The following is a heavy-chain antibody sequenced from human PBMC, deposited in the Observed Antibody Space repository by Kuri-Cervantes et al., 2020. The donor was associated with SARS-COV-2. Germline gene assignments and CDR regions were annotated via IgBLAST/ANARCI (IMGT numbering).Heavy chain of an antibody. CDR3: ARGMVRGIIQYYYYAMDV. V-gene: IGHV1-2*04. CDR1: GYTFSDYSNYY. Sequence: ASVKVSCKASGYTFSDYSNYYMYWVRQAPGQGLEWMGWINPNSGGTNYAQNFQGWVTMPRDTSISTAYMELSRLRSDDTAVYYCARGMVRGIIQYYYYAMDVWGQGTTVTVSS. D-gene: IGHD3-10*01. CDR2: INPNSGGT. J-gene: IGHJ6*02.